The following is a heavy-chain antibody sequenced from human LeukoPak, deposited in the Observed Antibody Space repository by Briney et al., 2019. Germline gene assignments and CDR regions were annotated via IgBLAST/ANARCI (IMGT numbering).Heavy chain of an antibody. CDR3: ARDFNYYGSGSFWFDP. CDR1: GGSVSSNSFY. D-gene: IGHD3-10*01. CDR2: IHYSGST. J-gene: IGHJ5*02. V-gene: IGHV4-61*01. Sequence: LETLSLTCTVSGGSVSSNSFYWSWIRQPPGKGLEWIGYIHYSGSTNYNPSLKSRVTISIDTSKNQFSLKLSSVTAADTAVYYCARDFNYYGSGSFWFDPRGQGTLVTVSS.